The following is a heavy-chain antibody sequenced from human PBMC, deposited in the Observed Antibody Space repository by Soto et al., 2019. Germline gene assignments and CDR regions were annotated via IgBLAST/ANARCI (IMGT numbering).Heavy chain of an antibody. CDR2: ITPMFGTP. D-gene: IGHD3-22*01. J-gene: IGHJ4*02. Sequence: GASVKVSCKASGGTFSRHTITWVRQAPGQGLEWMGGITPMFGTPNYAQKFQGRVTITADESTSTAYMELSSLRSEDTAMYYCARDGTLYDSSAYYYLYWGQGTLVTVSS. CDR3: ARDGTLYDSSAYYYLY. CDR1: GGTFSRHT. V-gene: IGHV1-69*13.